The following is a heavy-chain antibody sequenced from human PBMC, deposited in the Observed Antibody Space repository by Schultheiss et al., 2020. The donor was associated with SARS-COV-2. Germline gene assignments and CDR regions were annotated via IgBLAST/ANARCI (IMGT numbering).Heavy chain of an antibody. V-gene: IGHV3-23*01. J-gene: IGHJ4*02. CDR1: GFTFDDYA. D-gene: IGHD1-26*01. CDR3: ARRDSGSYDN. Sequence: GGSLRLSCAASGFTFDDYAMHWVRQAPGKGLEWVSAISGSGGSTYYADSVKGRFTISRDNAKNTLYLQMKNLRAEDTAVYYCARRDSGSYDNWGQGTLVTVSS. CDR2: ISGSGGST.